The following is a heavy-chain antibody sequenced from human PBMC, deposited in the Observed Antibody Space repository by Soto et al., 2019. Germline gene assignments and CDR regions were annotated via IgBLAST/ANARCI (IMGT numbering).Heavy chain of an antibody. CDR2: MSYDGSNE. V-gene: IGHV3-30*18. CDR1: GFTFSHYA. D-gene: IGHD1-26*01. Sequence: QVQLVESGGGVVQPGRSLRLSCAASGFTFSHYAMHWVRQAPGKGLEWVALMSYDGSNEYYADSVKGRFTISRDNSKNTLYRQMNSLRAEDTAVYYCAKDGSHNFDYWGQGPLVTVSS. J-gene: IGHJ4*02. CDR3: AKDGSHNFDY.